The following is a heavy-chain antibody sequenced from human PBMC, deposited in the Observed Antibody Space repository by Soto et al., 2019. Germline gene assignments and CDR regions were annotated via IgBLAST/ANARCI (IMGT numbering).Heavy chain of an antibody. J-gene: IGHJ6*02. CDR3: ARDASSGWRNYGMDV. V-gene: IGHV4-59*01. CDR1: GGSISSYY. D-gene: IGHD6-19*01. Sequence: NPSETLSLTCTVSGGSISSYYWSWIRQPPGKGLEWIGYIYYSGSTNYNPSLKSRVTISVDTSKNQFSLKLSSVTAADTAVYYCARDASSGWRNYGMDVRGQGTTVTVSS. CDR2: IYYSGST.